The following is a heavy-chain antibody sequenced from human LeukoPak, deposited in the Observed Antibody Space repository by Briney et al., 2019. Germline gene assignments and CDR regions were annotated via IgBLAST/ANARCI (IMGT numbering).Heavy chain of an antibody. CDR2: ISGSGGST. V-gene: IGHV3-23*01. CDR1: GFTFSNYA. J-gene: IGHJ4*02. CDR3: AKGGGTSYYSVIDY. Sequence: PGGSLRLSCAASGFTFSNYAMNWVRQAPGKGLEWVSVISGSGGSTYYADSVKGRFTISRDDSKNTLYLQMSSLRAEDTAVYHCAKGGGTSYYSVIDYWGQGTLVTVSS. D-gene: IGHD2-2*02.